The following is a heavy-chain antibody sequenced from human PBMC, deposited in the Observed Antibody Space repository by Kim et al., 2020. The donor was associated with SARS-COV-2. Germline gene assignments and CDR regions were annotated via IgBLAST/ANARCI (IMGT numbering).Heavy chain of an antibody. CDR3: VTWEAAARALDY. CDR2: IRSSSTTI. D-gene: IGHD6-13*01. Sequence: GGSLRLSCAASGFTFSSYSMNWVCQAPGKGLEWIAYIRSSSTTIYYADSVKGLFTISRANAKNSLYLQMNSLRDEYTAVYYCVTWEAAARALDYWGQGT. V-gene: IGHV3-48*02. J-gene: IGHJ4*02. CDR1: GFTFSSYS.